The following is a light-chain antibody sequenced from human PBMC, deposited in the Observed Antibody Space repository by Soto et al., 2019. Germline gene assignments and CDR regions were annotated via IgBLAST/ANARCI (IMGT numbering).Light chain of an antibody. J-gene: IGLJ3*02. CDR1: SSNLGAGYD. CDR2: GNT. CDR3: QSYDYSLSGRDNWV. V-gene: IGLV1-40*01. Sequence: QSVLTQPPSVSGAPGQRVIISCTGSSSNLGAGYDVHWYQQLPGTAPKLLIYGNTNRPSGVPDRFSGSKSGTSASLAITGLQAEDEADYYCQSYDYSLSGRDNWVFGGGTKLTVL.